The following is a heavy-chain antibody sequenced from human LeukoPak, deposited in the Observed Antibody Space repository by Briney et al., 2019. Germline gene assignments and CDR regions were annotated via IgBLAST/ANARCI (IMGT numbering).Heavy chain of an antibody. D-gene: IGHD4-11*01. CDR3: ARGDYSNLHDY. J-gene: IGHJ4*02. CDR1: GGSISSGSYY. Sequence: SETLSLTCTVSGGSISSGSYYWSWIRQPAGKGLEWIGRIYTSGSTNYNPSLKSRVTISVDTSKNQFSLKLSSVTAADTAVYYCARGDYSNLHDYWGQGTLVTVSS. CDR2: IYTSGST. V-gene: IGHV4-61*02.